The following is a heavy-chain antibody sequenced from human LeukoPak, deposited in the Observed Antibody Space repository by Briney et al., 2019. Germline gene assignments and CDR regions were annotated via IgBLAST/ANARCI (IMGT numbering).Heavy chain of an antibody. J-gene: IGHJ4*02. V-gene: IGHV3-74*01. CDR2: INSDGSAT. D-gene: IGHD2-15*01. CDR1: GFTLSTYW. Sequence: GGSLRLSCVASGFTLSTYWMHWVRQAPGKGLVWVSRINSDGSATSYADSVMVRFTNSRDSAKNTLYLQMNSLRPEDTGVYYCARGNKWSFDSWGQGALVTVSS. CDR3: ARGNKWSFDS.